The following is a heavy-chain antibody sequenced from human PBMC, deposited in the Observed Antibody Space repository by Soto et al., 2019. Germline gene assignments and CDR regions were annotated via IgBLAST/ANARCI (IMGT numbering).Heavy chain of an antibody. CDR3: ARRIYGRLDY. V-gene: IGHV4-59*08. CDR2: IYYSGST. Sequence: PSETLSLTCTVSGGSISNYHWSWIRQPPGKGLEWIGYIYYSGSTNYNPSLKSRVTISVDTSKNQFSLKLSSVTAADTAVYYCARRIYGRLDYWGQGTLVTVS. CDR1: GGSISNYH. J-gene: IGHJ4*02. D-gene: IGHD1-26*01.